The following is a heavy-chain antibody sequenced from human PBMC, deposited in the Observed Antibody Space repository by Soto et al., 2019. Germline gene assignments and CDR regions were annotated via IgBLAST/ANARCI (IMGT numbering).Heavy chain of an antibody. CDR3: ARDWDIVVVPAASDYYYYYGMDV. CDR2: TYTSGST. V-gene: IGHV4-4*07. J-gene: IGHJ6*04. Sequence: PSETLSLTCTVSGCSISSYYWSWLRQPAGKGLEWIGRTYTSGSTNYNPSLKSRVTMSGETSKNQFSLKLSSVTAADTDVYYCARDWDIVVVPAASDYYYYYGMDVCGEGSTVSVSS. D-gene: IGHD2-2*01. CDR1: GCSISSYY.